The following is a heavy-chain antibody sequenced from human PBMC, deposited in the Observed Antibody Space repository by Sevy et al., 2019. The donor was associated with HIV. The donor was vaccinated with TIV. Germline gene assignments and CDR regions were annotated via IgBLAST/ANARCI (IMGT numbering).Heavy chain of an antibody. Sequence: GGSLRLSCAASGFTVSSNYMSWVRQAPGKGLEWVSVIYSGGSTYYADSVKGRFTISRDNSKNTLYLQMNSLRAEDTAVYYCARDPGRYCSGGSCPTGASDIWGQGTMVTVSS. CDR3: ARDPGRYCSGGSCPTGASDI. CDR2: IYSGGST. D-gene: IGHD2-15*01. CDR1: GFTVSSNY. J-gene: IGHJ3*02. V-gene: IGHV3-53*01.